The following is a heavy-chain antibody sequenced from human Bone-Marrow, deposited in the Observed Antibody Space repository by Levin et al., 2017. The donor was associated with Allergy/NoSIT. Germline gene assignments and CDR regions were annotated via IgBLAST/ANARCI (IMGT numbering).Heavy chain of an antibody. CDR3: ATRTAAFDY. Sequence: SETLSLTCAVSGGSISSGGYSWSWIRQPPGKGLEWIGYIYESGNTNYHPSFKSRVTISLDRSKNQFSLRLDSVTAADTAVYFCATRTAAFDYWGQGALVIVSS. CDR2: IYESGNT. V-gene: IGHV4-30-2*01. J-gene: IGHJ4*02. D-gene: IGHD6-25*01. CDR1: GGSISSGGYS.